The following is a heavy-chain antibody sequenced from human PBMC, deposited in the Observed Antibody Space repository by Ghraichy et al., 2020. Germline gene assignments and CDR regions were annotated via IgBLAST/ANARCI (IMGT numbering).Heavy chain of an antibody. D-gene: IGHD6-19*01. Sequence: ASVKVSCKTSGYTFTNHGISWVRQAPGQGLEWMGGISAYNGNTDYAQKVQGRVTMTTDTSTRTVYMELRSLRSDDTAVYHCAQDGADSSGLYTGYQYGLDVSSEVTTVSV. CDR2: ISAYNGNT. J-gene: IGHJ6*02. V-gene: IGHV1-18*04. CDR1: GYTFTNHG. CDR3: AQDGADSSGLYTGYQYGLDV.